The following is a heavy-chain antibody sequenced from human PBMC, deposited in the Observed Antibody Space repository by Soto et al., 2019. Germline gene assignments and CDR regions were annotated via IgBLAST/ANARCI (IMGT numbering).Heavy chain of an antibody. Sequence: ASVKVSCKVSGYTLTELSMHWVRQAPGKGLEWTGGFDPEDGETIYAQKFQGRVTMTEDTSTDTAYMELSSLRSEDTAVYYCATDKGYCSSTSCYTLDYWGQGTLVTVYS. D-gene: IGHD2-2*02. CDR1: GYTLTELS. J-gene: IGHJ4*02. CDR3: ATDKGYCSSTSCYTLDY. CDR2: FDPEDGET. V-gene: IGHV1-24*01.